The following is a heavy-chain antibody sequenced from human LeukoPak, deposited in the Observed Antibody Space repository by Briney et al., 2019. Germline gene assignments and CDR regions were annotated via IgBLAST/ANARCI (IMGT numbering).Heavy chain of an antibody. CDR2: INPNSGGT. CDR3: ARDYDVLTGDYNLYLCFDP. D-gene: IGHD3-9*01. CDR1: GYTFTGYY. J-gene: IGHJ5*02. V-gene: IGHV1-2*02. Sequence: ASVKVSCKASGYTFTGYYMHWVRQAPGQGLEWMGWINPNSGGTNYAQNFQGRVTMTRDTTISTAYMELSRLRSDDTDVYYCARDYDVLTGDYNLYLCFDPWGQGTLVTVSS.